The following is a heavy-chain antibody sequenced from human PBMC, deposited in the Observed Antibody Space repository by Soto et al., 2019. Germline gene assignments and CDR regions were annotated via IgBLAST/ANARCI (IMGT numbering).Heavy chain of an antibody. CDR2: ISHSGST. J-gene: IGHJ6*02. CDR1: GDSINISHW. D-gene: IGHD3-22*01. CDR3: AARDYYDSSGYYHYYGMDV. Sequence: SETLSLTCAVSGDSINISHWWNWVRQPPGKGLEWIGQISHSGSTNYNPSLTSRVNKSVDKSKNQFSLKLSSVTAADTAVYYCAARDYYDSSGYYHYYGMDVWGQGTTVTVSS. V-gene: IGHV4-4*02.